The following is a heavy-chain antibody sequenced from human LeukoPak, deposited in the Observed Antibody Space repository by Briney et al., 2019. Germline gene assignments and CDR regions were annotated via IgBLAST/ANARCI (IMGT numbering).Heavy chain of an antibody. Sequence: GGSLRLSCAASGFTFRSYAMSWVRQAPGKGLEWVSAISDSGGGRYYADSVKGRFTISRDNFKNTLYLQMNSLKTEDKAIYYCAKGLNSGSPYFFDYWGQGTLVAVCS. CDR2: ISDSGGGR. CDR3: AKGLNSGSPYFFDY. J-gene: IGHJ4*02. D-gene: IGHD1-26*01. V-gene: IGHV3-23*01. CDR1: GFTFRSYA.